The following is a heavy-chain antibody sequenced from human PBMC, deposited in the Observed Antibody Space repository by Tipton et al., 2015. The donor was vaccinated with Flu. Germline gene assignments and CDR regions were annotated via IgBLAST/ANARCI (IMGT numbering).Heavy chain of an antibody. CDR2: IIPISATT. Sequence: QVQLVQSGAEVRKPGSAVKVSCKASGGTSRSYSISWVRQAPGQGLEWMGRIIPISATTNYAQNFQGRVTITADESTSTAYMELSRLRYEDTAVYYCARHETYADILPGPFDHWGQGTLVTVSS. CDR1: GGTSRSYS. D-gene: IGHD3-9*01. V-gene: IGHV1-69*18. CDR3: ARHETYADILPGPFDH. J-gene: IGHJ4*02.